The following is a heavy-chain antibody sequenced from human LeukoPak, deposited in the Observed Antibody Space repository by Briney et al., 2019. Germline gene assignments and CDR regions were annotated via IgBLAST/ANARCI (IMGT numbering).Heavy chain of an antibody. CDR2: INHSGST. J-gene: IGHJ6*03. D-gene: IGHD5-18*01. CDR3: AHSPPYYYYYMDV. V-gene: IGHV4-34*01. Sequence: SDTLSLTCAVYGGSFSGYYWSWIRQPPGKGLEWIGEINHSGSTNYNPSLKSRVTISVDTSNNHFSLRLSSVTAADTAVYYCAHSPPYYYYYMDVWGKGTTVTVSS. CDR1: GGSFSGYY.